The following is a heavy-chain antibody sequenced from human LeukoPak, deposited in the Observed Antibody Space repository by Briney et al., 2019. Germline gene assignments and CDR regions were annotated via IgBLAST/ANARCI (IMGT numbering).Heavy chain of an antibody. CDR2: VEGDGTRT. CDR1: GFTFRTYW. V-gene: IGHV3-74*01. J-gene: IGHJ6*02. CDR3: AREEYYYGMAV. Sequence: GGSLRLSCAASGFTFRTYWMHWVRQAPGEGLVWVSSVEGDGTRTNYAGSVMGRFTISRDNAENTLYLQMNSLRAEDTAVYYCAREEYYYGMAVWGQGTTVTVSS.